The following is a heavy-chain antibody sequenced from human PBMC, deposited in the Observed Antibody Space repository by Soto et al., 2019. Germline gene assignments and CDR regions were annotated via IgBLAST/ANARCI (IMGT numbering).Heavy chain of an antibody. Sequence: EVQLVESGGGLVQPGGSLKLSCAASGFTFSGSAMHWVRQASGKGLEWVGRIRSKANSYATAYAASVKGRFTISRDDSKNTAYLQMNSLKTEDTAVYYCTSWGDYQSSELGDYWGQGTLVTFSS. V-gene: IGHV3-73*02. D-gene: IGHD3-16*01. CDR1: GFTFSGSA. CDR2: IRSKANSYAT. CDR3: TSWGDYQSSELGDY. J-gene: IGHJ4*02.